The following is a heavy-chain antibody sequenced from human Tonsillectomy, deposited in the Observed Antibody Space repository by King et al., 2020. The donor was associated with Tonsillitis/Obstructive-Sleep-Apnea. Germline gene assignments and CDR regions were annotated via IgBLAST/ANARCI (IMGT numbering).Heavy chain of an antibody. V-gene: IGHV3-30*04. D-gene: IGHD6-13*01. J-gene: IGHJ6*02. CDR3: AREIAAAGTYYGRDV. CDR1: GFTFSSYA. CDR2: ISYDGNNE. Sequence: VQLVESGGGVVQPGRSLRLSCAASGFTFSSYAMYWVRQAPGKGLEWVAVISYDGNNEYCADSVKGRFTISRDNSKNTLYLQMNSLRAEDTAVYYCAREIAAAGTYYGRDVWGQGTTVTFSS.